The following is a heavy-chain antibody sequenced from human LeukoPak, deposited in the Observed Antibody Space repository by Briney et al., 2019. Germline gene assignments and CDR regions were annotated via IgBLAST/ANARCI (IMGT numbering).Heavy chain of an antibody. V-gene: IGHV3-23*01. Sequence: GGSLRLSCAASGFTFSSYALSWVRQAPGKGLEGVSSLSGSGYNTYYADSVKGRFTISRDNSKNTVYLQMNSLRAEDTAVYYCAKDPYGTRYFDYLGQGTLVTVSS. CDR1: GFTFSSYA. D-gene: IGHD2-2*01. J-gene: IGHJ4*02. CDR3: AKDPYGTRYFDY. CDR2: LSGSGYNT.